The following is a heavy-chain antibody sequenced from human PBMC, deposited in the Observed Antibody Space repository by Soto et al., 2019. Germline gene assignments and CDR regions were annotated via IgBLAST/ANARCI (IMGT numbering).Heavy chain of an antibody. J-gene: IGHJ4*02. V-gene: IGHV3-9*01. Sequence: EVQLVESGGGLVQPGRSLRLSCAASGFTFDDYAMHWVRQAPGKGLEWVSGISWNSGSIGYADSVKGRFTISRDNAKNSLYLQMNSLRAEDTALYYCAKGRGGSSNEACLDYWGQGTLVTVSS. CDR3: AKGRGGSSNEACLDY. CDR2: ISWNSGSI. D-gene: IGHD6-6*01. CDR1: GFTFDDYA.